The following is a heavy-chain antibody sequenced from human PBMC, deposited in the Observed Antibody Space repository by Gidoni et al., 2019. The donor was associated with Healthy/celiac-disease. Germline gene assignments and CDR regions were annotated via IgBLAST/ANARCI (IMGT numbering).Heavy chain of an antibody. V-gene: IGHV3-23*01. CDR1: GFPFSSYA. CDR3: ATPLPYYDFWSGYELDAFDI. CDR2: ISGSGGST. J-gene: IGHJ3*02. D-gene: IGHD3-3*01. Sequence: EVQLLESGGGLVQPGGSLRLSCAASGFPFSSYAMSWVRQAPGKGLEWVSAISGSGGSTYYADPVKGRFTISRDNSKNTLYLQMNSLRAEDTAVYYCATPLPYYDFWSGYELDAFDIWGQGTMVTVSS.